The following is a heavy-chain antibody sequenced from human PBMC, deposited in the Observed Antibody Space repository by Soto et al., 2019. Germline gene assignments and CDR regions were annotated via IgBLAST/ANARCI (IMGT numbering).Heavy chain of an antibody. D-gene: IGHD2-15*01. V-gene: IGHV4-59*01. CDR3: ARDLSPYCSGGSCYSNNWFDP. J-gene: IGHJ5*02. Sequence: SETMSLTCTFSGVSISSYYLILLRPPPGKGLEWIGYIYYSGSTNYNPSLKSRVTISVDTSKNQFSLKLSSVTAADTAVYYCARDLSPYCSGGSCYSNNWFDPWGQGTLVTVSS. CDR2: IYYSGST. CDR1: GVSISSYY.